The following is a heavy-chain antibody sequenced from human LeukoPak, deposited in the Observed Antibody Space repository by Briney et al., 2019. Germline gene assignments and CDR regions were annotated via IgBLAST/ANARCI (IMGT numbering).Heavy chain of an antibody. D-gene: IGHD3-22*01. CDR2: ILPGDSDT. CDR1: GYIFTNYW. V-gene: IGHV5-51*01. J-gene: IGHJ3*02. CDR3: ARQGAGASYYDPTGLPRGAFDS. Sequence: GESLKISCRASGYIFTNYWIAWVRWMPGEGLQWMGIILPGDSDTRYSPSFRGQVTISAETSTRTAYLQWTSLRASDSAIYYCARQGAGASYYDPTGLPRGAFDSWGQGTTVTVSS.